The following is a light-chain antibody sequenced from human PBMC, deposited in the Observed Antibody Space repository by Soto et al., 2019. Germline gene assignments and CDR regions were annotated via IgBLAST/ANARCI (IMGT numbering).Light chain of an antibody. V-gene: IGLV2-11*01. Sequence: QSALTQPPSASGTPGQRVSISCSGTSSDVGAYYYVSWYQHLPGKAPKLMIYDVTKRPSGVPDRFSGSKSGNTASLTISGLQAEDEADYYCCSYADTYTFVFGTGTKVTVL. CDR3: CSYADTYTFV. CDR2: DVT. J-gene: IGLJ1*01. CDR1: SSDVGAYYY.